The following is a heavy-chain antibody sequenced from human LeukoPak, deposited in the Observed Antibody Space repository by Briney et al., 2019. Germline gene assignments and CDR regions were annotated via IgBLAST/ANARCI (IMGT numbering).Heavy chain of an antibody. CDR1: GFTFSSYG. CDR2: ISYDGSNK. V-gene: IGHV3-30*18. D-gene: IGHD3-10*01. J-gene: IGHJ6*02. Sequence: GRSLRLSCAASGFTFSSYGMHWVRQAPGKGLEWVAVISYDGSNKYYADSVKGRFTISRDNSKNTLYLQMNSLRAEDTAAYYCAKDLARVRGVGPHGMDVWGQGTTVTVSS. CDR3: AKDLARVRGVGPHGMDV.